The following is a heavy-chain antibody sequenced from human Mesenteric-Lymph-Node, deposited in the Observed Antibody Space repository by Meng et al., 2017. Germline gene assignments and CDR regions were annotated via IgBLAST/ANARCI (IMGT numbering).Heavy chain of an antibody. J-gene: IGHJ5*02. CDR2: VSHDGNSG. D-gene: IGHD3-16*01. CDR3: ARDKSHYDGRSGWFDP. V-gene: IGHV3-30-3*01. Sequence: QVQLVESVGGVVQPGGSLRLSCAASGFTFTDYAMHWVRQAPGTGLEWVAIVSHDGNSGCYADSVKGRFSISRDNFRNTQYLQMNSLRPEDTAVYYCARDKSHYDGRSGWFDPWGQGTLVTVSS. CDR1: GFTFTDYA.